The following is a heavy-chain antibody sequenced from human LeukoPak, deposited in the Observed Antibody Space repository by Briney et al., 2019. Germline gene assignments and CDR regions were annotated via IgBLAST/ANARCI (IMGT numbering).Heavy chain of an antibody. D-gene: IGHD3-9*01. CDR2: ISGNAVNI. V-gene: IGHV3-23*01. J-gene: IGHJ6*02. CDR1: GFTFSSYA. Sequence: GGSLRLSCAASGFTFSSYAMSWLRQAPGKGLEWVSGISGNAVNIFYADSVKGRFTISRDNSNNTLFLLMNSLGAEDTAVYYCAKRHFDWSTNYYGMDVWGQGTTVTVSS. CDR3: AKRHFDWSTNYYGMDV.